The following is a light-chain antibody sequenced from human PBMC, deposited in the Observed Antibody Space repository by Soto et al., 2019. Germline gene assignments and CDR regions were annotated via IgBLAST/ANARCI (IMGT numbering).Light chain of an antibody. J-gene: IGKJ2*01. V-gene: IGKV1-5*01. CDR3: QQYNSYPT. Sequence: DIQMTQSPSTLSASVGDRVTITCRASQTISTWLAWYQQKPGKAPKIFIYDASSLESGVPSRFSGSGSGTEFTLTISSLQPDDFATYYCQQYNSYPTFGQGTKLEIK. CDR1: QTISTW. CDR2: DAS.